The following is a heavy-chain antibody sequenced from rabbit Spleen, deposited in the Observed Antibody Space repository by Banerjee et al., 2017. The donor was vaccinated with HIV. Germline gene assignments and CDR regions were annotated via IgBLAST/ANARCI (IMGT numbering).Heavy chain of an antibody. CDR3: ARRQIVAGYGYAL. CDR2: IVTGDGTT. J-gene: IGHJ4*01. D-gene: IGHD6-1*01. CDR1: GFSVNNYYY. Sequence: QEQLVESGGDLVKPGASLTLTCTASGFSVNNYYYISWVRQAPGKGLEWIAVIVTGDGTTAYASWAKGRFTISKTSSTTVTLQMTSLTAADTAPYFCARRQIVAGYGYALWGQGTLVTVS. V-gene: IGHV1S45*01.